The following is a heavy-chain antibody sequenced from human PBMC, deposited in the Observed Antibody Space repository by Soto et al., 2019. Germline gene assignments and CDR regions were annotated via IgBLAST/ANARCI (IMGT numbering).Heavy chain of an antibody. D-gene: IGHD6-6*01. J-gene: IGHJ4*02. CDR2: LNSDGSST. V-gene: IGHV3-74*01. CDR1: AFTFSSYW. CDR3: ARDHDRTYSSSSGFDY. Sequence: PGGSLRLSCAAAAFTFSSYWMDWVRQAPGKGLLWVSRLNSDGSSTSYADSVKGRFTISRDNSKNTLYLQMNSLRAEDTAVYYCARDHDRTYSSSSGFDYWGQGTLVTVSS.